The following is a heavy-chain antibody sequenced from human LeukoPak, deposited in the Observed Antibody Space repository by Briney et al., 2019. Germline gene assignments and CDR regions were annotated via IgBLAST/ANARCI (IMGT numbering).Heavy chain of an antibody. V-gene: IGHV3-30-3*01. Sequence: GGSLRLSCAASGFTLSISAMHWVRQAPGKGLEWVAVISYDGGSKYYADSVKGRFTISRDDSKNTLYLQMNSLRVEDTAVYYCARGGDDYYFDYWGQGTLVTVSS. D-gene: IGHD1-1*01. CDR1: GFTLSISA. CDR2: ISYDGGSK. J-gene: IGHJ4*02. CDR3: ARGGDDYYFDY.